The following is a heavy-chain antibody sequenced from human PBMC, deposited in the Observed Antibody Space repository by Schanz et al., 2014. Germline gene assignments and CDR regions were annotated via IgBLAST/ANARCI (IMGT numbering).Heavy chain of an antibody. V-gene: IGHV1-18*01. CDR2: ISGYNGDT. Sequence: QVQLVQSGAEVMKPGSSVKVSCKASGGTFSSYTINWVRQAPGQGLEWMGRISGYNGDTNYAPKFQDRVTMTTDTSTGITSLELRNLKSDDTAVYYCVRDAGWAFGDYHGMDVWGQGTSVTVSS. D-gene: IGHD3-10*01. J-gene: IGHJ6*02. CDR1: GGTFSSYT. CDR3: VRDAGWAFGDYHGMDV.